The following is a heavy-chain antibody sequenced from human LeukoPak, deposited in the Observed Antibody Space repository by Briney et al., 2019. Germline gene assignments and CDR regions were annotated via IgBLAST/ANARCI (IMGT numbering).Heavy chain of an antibody. Sequence: PGGSLRLSCTASGFTFGDYAMSWVRQAPGKGLEWVGFIRSKAYGGTTEYAASVKGRFTISRDDSKSIAYLQMNSLKTEDTAVYYCTRDDYSDYGDHDYWGQGTLVTVSS. CDR1: GFTFGDYA. V-gene: IGHV3-49*04. J-gene: IGHJ4*02. CDR3: TRDDYSDYGDHDY. D-gene: IGHD4-11*01. CDR2: IRSKAYGGTT.